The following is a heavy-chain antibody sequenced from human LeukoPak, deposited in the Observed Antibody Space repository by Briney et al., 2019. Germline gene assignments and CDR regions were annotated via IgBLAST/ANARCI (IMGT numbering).Heavy chain of an antibody. D-gene: IGHD6-19*01. CDR1: GFTFSSYA. CDR3: ARTREQWQVLDY. V-gene: IGHV3-9*01. J-gene: IGHJ4*02. CDR2: ISWNSGSI. Sequence: GGSLRLSCAASGFTFSSYAMSWVRQAPGKGLEWVSGISWNSGSIGYADSVKGRFTISRDNAKNSLYLQMNSLRAEDTAVYYCARTREQWQVLDYWGQGTLVTVSS.